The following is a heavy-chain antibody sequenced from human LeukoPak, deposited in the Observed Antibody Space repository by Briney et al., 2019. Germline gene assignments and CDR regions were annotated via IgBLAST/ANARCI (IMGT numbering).Heavy chain of an antibody. J-gene: IGHJ1*01. CDR2: IYYSGST. CDR1: GGSISNYY. D-gene: IGHD6-13*01. CDR3: ARHGGYSSPYLH. Sequence: SETLSLTRTVSGGSISNYYWSWIRQPPGKGLECIGYIYYSGSTNYNPSLKSRVTISVDTSKNQFSLKLSSVTATDTAVYYCARHGGYSSPYLHWGQGTLVTASS. V-gene: IGHV4-59*08.